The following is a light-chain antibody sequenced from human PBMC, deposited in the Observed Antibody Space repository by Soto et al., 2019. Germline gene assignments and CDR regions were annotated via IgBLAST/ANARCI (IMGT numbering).Light chain of an antibody. V-gene: IGLV2-8*01. CDR2: EVS. J-gene: IGLJ1*01. CDR1: SSDTGDYSY. Sequence: QSALTQPPSASGSPGQSVTISCSGTSSDTGDYSYVSWYQQHPGKAPKLMIYEVSKRPSGVPDRFSGSKSGNTASLTVSGLQAEDEADYYCSSYAGSENYVFGTGTKVTVL. CDR3: SSYAGSENYV.